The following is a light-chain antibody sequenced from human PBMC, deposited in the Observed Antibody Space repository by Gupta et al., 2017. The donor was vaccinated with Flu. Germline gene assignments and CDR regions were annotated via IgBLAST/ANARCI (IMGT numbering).Light chain of an antibody. CDR3: QHSGKLPQT. J-gene: IGKJ1*01. CDR1: QSSGSS. CDR2: YAS. V-gene: IGKV6-21*01. Sequence: ELLLTHSPEFQSVTPKEKVTITCRASQSSGSSLHWNQHQADQSPELHIKYASQSFSGDPSRFSGSRSGTDFNLTINSLETEDAATYYCQHSGKLPQTFVQGSKVEIK.